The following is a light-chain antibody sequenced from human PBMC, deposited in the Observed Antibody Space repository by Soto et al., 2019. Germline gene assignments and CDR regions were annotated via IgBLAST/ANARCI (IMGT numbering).Light chain of an antibody. CDR3: QQYGSSPPIT. J-gene: IGKJ5*01. CDR1: QSVSSSY. CDR2: GAS. Sequence: EIVLTQSPGTLSLSPGERSTLSCRASQSVSSSYLAWYQQKPGQAPRLLIYGASSRATGIPDRFSGSGSGTDFTLTISRLGPEDFAVYYCQQYGSSPPITFGQGTLLEVK. V-gene: IGKV3-20*01.